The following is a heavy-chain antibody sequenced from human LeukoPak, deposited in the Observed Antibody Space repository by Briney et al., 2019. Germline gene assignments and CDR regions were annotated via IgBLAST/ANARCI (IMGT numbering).Heavy chain of an antibody. CDR2: MNPNSGNT. CDR1: GYTFTSYD. V-gene: IGHV1-8*03. J-gene: IGHJ6*03. Sequence: ASVKVSCKASGYTFTSYDINWVRQATGQGLEWMGWMNPNSGNTGYAQKFQGRVTITRNTSISTAYMELSSLRSEDTAVYYCARGVQQPSSGGRYYYYYMDVWGKGTTVTVSS. CDR3: ARGVQQPSSGGRYYYYYMDV. D-gene: IGHD6-13*01.